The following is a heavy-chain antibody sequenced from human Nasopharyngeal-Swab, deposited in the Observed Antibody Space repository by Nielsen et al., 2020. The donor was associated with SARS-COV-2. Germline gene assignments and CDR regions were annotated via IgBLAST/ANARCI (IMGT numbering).Heavy chain of an antibody. CDR1: GFTFSSYA. V-gene: IGHV3-23*01. J-gene: IGHJ4*02. D-gene: IGHD3-22*01. Sequence: LSLTCAASGFTFSSYAMSWVRQAPGKGLEWVSAISGSGGSTYYADSVKGRFTISRDNSKNTLYLQMNSLRAEDTAVYYCANYDSSGYLIDYWGQGTLVTVSS. CDR3: ANYDSSGYLIDY. CDR2: ISGSGGST.